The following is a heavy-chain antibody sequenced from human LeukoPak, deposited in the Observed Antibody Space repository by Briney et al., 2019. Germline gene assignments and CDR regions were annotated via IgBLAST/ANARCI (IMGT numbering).Heavy chain of an antibody. CDR3: ARATIQLWRTGVYWFDP. D-gene: IGHD5-18*01. V-gene: IGHV1-8*01. J-gene: IGHJ5*02. CDR1: GYTFTSYD. Sequence: GASVKVSCKASGYTFTSYDINWVRQATGQGLEWMGWMNPNSGNTGYAQKFQGRVTMTRNTSMSTAYMELSSLRSEDTAVYYCARATIQLWRTGVYWFDPGAREPWSPPPQ. CDR2: MNPNSGNT.